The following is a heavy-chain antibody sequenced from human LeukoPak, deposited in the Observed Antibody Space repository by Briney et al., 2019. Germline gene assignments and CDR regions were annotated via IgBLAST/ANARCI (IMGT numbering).Heavy chain of an antibody. CDR3: ARDVPPRRTYYYGSGTSNYYMDV. Sequence: ASVKVSCKASGYTFTSYGISWVRQAPGQGLEWMGWINPNSGGTNYAQKFQGRVTMTRDTSISTAYMELSSLRSEDTAVYYCARDVPPRRTYYYGSGTSNYYMDVWGKGTTVTISS. CDR2: INPNSGGT. J-gene: IGHJ6*03. CDR1: GYTFTSYG. V-gene: IGHV1-2*02. D-gene: IGHD3-10*01.